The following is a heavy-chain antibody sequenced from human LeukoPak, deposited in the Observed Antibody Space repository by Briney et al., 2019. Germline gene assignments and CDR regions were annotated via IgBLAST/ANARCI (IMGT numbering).Heavy chain of an antibody. V-gene: IGHV4-34*01. CDR3: ARDYDSSGNYFPDAFDI. CDR1: GGSFSGYY. Sequence: PSETLSLTCAVYGGSFSGYYWSWIRQPPGKGLEWIGEINHSGSTNYNPSLKSRVTISVDTSKKQFSLKLSSVTAADTAVYYCARDYDSSGNYFPDAFDIWGQGTMVTVSS. CDR2: INHSGST. D-gene: IGHD3-22*01. J-gene: IGHJ3*02.